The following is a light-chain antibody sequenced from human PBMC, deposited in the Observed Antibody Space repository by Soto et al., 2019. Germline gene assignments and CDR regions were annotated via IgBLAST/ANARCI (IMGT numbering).Light chain of an antibody. CDR1: QAIRND. V-gene: IGKV1-6*01. CDR3: LQNHNYPYT. J-gene: IGKJ2*01. Sequence: AIQMTQSPSSLSASIGDRVTITCRASQAIRNDLGWYQQKPGKAPKLLVYAASSLPGAVPSRISGSGSDTDFTLTINSVQPEDFATYYCLQNHNYPYTCGQGTKLEIK. CDR2: AAS.